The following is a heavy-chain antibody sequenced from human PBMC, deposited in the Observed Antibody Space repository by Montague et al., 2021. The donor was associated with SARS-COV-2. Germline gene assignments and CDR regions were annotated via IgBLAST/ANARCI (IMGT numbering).Heavy chain of an antibody. CDR3: ARPLVRGVPKAFDI. Sequence: SETLSLTCTVTGGSITRNYYWGWIRQPPGKGLEWVGSIYYSGTTFINPSLESRVTISVDASKNQFSLNLTSVTAADTAVYYCARPLVRGVPKAFDIWGQGALVIASS. D-gene: IGHD3-10*01. J-gene: IGHJ3*02. CDR2: IYYSGTT. CDR1: GGSITRNYY. V-gene: IGHV4-39*01.